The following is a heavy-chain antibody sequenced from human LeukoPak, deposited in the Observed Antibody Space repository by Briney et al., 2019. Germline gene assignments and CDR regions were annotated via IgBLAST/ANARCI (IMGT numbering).Heavy chain of an antibody. D-gene: IGHD3-16*02. CDR2: INHSGST. CDR1: GGSFSGYY. CDR3: ARTRLGDYIWGSYRNYPSAYYFDY. Sequence: SETLSLTCAVYGGSFSGYYWSWIRQPPGKGLEWIGGINHSGSTNYNPSLKSRVTISVDTSKNQFSLKLSSVTAADTAVYYCARTRLGDYIWGSYRNYPSAYYFDYWGQGTLVTVSS. J-gene: IGHJ4*02. V-gene: IGHV4-34*01.